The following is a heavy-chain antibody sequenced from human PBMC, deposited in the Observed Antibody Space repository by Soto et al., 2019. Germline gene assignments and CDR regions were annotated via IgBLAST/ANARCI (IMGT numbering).Heavy chain of an antibody. CDR2: IKSKTDGGTT. CDR3: TTARGTYGAEYFQH. J-gene: IGHJ1*01. Sequence: GGSLRLSCAAPGFTFTNAWMSWVRQAPGKGLEWVGRIKSKTDGGTTDYAAPVKGRFTISRDDSQNTLYLQMNSLKTEDTAVYYCTTARGTYGAEYFQHWGQGTLVTVSS. V-gene: IGHV3-15*05. D-gene: IGHD4-17*01. CDR1: GFTFTNAW.